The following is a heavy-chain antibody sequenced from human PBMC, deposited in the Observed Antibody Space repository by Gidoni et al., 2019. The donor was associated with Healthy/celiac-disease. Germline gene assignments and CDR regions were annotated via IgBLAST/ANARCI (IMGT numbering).Heavy chain of an antibody. Sequence: QAPGKGLEWVSAISGSCGSTYYADSVNGRFTISRDNTKNKLHLQMNSLRAEETAVYYCARRDRDDFDIWGQGTMVTVSS. CDR2: ISGSCGST. CDR3: ARRDRDDFDI. D-gene: IGHD2-21*02. J-gene: IGHJ3*02. V-gene: IGHV3-23*01.